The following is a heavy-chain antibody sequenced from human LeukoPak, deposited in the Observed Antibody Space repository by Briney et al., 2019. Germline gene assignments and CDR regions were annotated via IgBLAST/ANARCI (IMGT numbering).Heavy chain of an antibody. CDR2: INPNSGGT. J-gene: IGHJ4*02. V-gene: IGHV1-2*06. Sequence: ASVKVSCKASGYTFTGYYMHWVRQAPGQGLEWMGRINPNSGGTNYAQKFQGRVTMTRGTSISAAYMELSRLRSDDTAVYYCARGEYYYDSSGYSLDYWGQGTLVTVSS. CDR3: ARGEYYYDSSGYSLDY. D-gene: IGHD3-22*01. CDR1: GYTFTGYY.